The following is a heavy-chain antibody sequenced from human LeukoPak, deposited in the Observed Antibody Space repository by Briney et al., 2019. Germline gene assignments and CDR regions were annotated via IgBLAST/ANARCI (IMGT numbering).Heavy chain of an antibody. V-gene: IGHV1-2*02. CDR3: ARGTRSYYDFWSGYYTGFMDPYYYYGMDV. D-gene: IGHD3-3*01. CDR1: GYTFTGYY. CDR2: INPNSGGT. J-gene: IGHJ6*02. Sequence: ASVKVSCKASGYTFTGYYMHWVRQAPGQGLEWMGWINPNSGGTNYAQKFQGRVTMTRNTSISTAYMELSSLRSEDTAVYYCARGTRSYYDFWSGYYTGFMDPYYYYGMDVWGQGTTVTVSS.